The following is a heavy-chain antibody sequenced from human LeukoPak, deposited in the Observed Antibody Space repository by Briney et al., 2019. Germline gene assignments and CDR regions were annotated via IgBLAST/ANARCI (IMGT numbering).Heavy chain of an antibody. CDR3: ARVHAGLAATGHVYYFDY. V-gene: IGHV4-59*08. D-gene: IGHD6-13*01. J-gene: IGHJ4*02. CDR2: IYYSGST. CDR1: GGSISSYY. Sequence: SETLSLTCTVSGGSISSYYWSWIRQPPGKGLEWIGYIYYSGSTNYNPSLKSRVTISVDTSKNQFSLKLSSVTAADTAVYYCARVHAGLAATGHVYYFDYWGQGTLVTVSS.